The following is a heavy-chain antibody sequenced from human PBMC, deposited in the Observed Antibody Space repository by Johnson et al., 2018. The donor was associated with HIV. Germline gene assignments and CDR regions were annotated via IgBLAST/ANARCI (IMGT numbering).Heavy chain of an antibody. V-gene: IGHV3-13*01. CDR3: ARDSPRIQLWDDAFDI. J-gene: IGHJ3*02. CDR2: IGTADDT. Sequence: VQLVESWGGVVRPGGSLRLSCAASGFTFSSYDMHWVRQATGKGLEWVSAIGTADDTYYPGSVNGRFTISRENAKNSLYLQMNSLRAEDTAVYYCARDSPRIQLWDDAFDIWGQVTMVTVSS. D-gene: IGHD5-18*01. CDR1: GFTFSSYD.